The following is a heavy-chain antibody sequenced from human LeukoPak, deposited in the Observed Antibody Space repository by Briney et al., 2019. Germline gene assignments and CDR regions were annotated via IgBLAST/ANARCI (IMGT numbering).Heavy chain of an antibody. CDR1: GFTFSDYY. Sequence: GGSLRLSCTASGFTFSDYYMSWIRQAPGKGLEWVAVISYDGSNKYYADSVKGRFTISRDNSKNTLYLQMNSLRAEDTAVYYCAREVYYDFWSGYYTSMRDAFDIWGQGTMVTVSS. CDR2: ISYDGSNK. V-gene: IGHV3-30-3*01. D-gene: IGHD3-3*01. CDR3: AREVYYDFWSGYYTSMRDAFDI. J-gene: IGHJ3*02.